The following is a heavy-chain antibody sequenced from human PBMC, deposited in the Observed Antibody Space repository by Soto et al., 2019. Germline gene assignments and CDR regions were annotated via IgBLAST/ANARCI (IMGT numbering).Heavy chain of an antibody. Sequence: EVQLVESGGGLVQPGGSLRLSCAASGFTFSDYYMDWVRQAPGTRLEWVVRSRNRANSHSTEYAASVKGRFTVSRDDSKNSVYLQMNSLTIDDTAVYHCARSDSSGYVAYWGQGTQVTVSS. CDR2: SRNRANSHST. CDR1: GFTFSDYY. J-gene: IGHJ4*02. V-gene: IGHV3-72*01. CDR3: ARSDSSGYVAY. D-gene: IGHD3-22*01.